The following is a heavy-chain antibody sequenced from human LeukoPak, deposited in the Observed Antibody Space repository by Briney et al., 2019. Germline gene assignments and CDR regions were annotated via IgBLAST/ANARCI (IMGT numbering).Heavy chain of an antibody. D-gene: IGHD3-9*01. CDR3: ARSVYYDILTGYSQYDFDY. J-gene: IGHJ4*02. CDR1: GDSASSNSAA. CDR2: TNNRSKWYN. V-gene: IGHV6-1*01. Sequence: SQTLSHTSALSGDSASSNSAAWNWIRQSPTSGLERLESTNNRSKWYNDYAVSVKSRITIHPDTSKNQFSLQLNSVTPEDTAVYYCARSVYYDILTGYSQYDFDYWGQGTLVTVSS.